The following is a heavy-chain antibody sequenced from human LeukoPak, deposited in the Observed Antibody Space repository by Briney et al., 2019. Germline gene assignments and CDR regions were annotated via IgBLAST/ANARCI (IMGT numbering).Heavy chain of an antibody. D-gene: IGHD5-18*01. J-gene: IGHJ3*02. V-gene: IGHV3-30*02. CDR3: AKDYIYGGWGNAFDI. CDR1: EFTFSNSG. Sequence: PGGSLRLSCAASEFTFSNSGMHWVRQAPGKGLEWVAFIRFDGSSKFYTDSVKGRFTISRDNSKNTLNLQMNSLRAEDTAVYYCAKDYIYGGWGNAFDIWGQGTMVTVSS. CDR2: IRFDGSSK.